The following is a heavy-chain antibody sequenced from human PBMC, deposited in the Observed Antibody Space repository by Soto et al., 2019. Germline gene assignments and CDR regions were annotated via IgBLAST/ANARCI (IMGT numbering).Heavy chain of an antibody. D-gene: IGHD4-4*01. V-gene: IGHV1-8*01. CDR1: GYTLTSYD. J-gene: IGHJ6*03. Sequence: ASVKVPCKASGYTLTSYDINWVRQATGQGLEWMGWMNPNSGNTGYAQKFQGRVTMTRNTSISTAYMELSSLRSEDTAVYYCARLYSNYDKWYYSYYMDVWGKGTTVTVSS. CDR2: MNPNSGNT. CDR3: ARLYSNYDKWYYSYYMDV.